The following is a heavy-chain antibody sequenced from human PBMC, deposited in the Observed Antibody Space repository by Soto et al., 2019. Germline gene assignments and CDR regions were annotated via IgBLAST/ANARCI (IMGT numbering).Heavy chain of an antibody. J-gene: IGHJ4*02. Sequence: GGSLRLSCTASGFTFGDYAMSWFRQAPGKGLEWVGFIRSKAYGGTTEYDASVEGRFTISRDDSKSIAYLQMNSLKTEDTAVYYCTREVLWFGELLLEAPIDYWGQGTLVTVSS. CDR3: TREVLWFGELLLEAPIDY. D-gene: IGHD3-10*01. CDR2: IRSKAYGGTT. V-gene: IGHV3-49*03. CDR1: GFTFGDYA.